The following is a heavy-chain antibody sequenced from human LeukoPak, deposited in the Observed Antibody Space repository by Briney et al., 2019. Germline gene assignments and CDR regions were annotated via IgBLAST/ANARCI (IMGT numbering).Heavy chain of an antibody. Sequence: SGGSLRLSCAASGFTFSRYWMTWVRQAPGKGLEWVANIKEDGSENSYVESVKGRFTISRDNAKNSLYLQLNSVRAEDTAVYFCARQRYSDYWGQGTLVTVSS. D-gene: IGHD1-1*01. CDR3: ARQRYSDY. V-gene: IGHV3-7*01. CDR2: IKEDGSEN. CDR1: GFTFSRYW. J-gene: IGHJ4*02.